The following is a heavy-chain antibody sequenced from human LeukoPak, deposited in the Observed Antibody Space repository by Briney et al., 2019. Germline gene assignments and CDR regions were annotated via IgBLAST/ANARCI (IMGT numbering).Heavy chain of an antibody. CDR3: ARGCLATYYYDSSRYYMDV. Sequence: PSETLSLTCAVYGGSFSGYYWSWIRQPPGKGLEWIGEINHSGSTNYNPSLKSRVTISVDTSKNQFSLKLSSVTAADTAVYYCARGCLATYYYDSSRYYMDVWGKGTTVTVSS. CDR1: GGSFSGYY. J-gene: IGHJ6*03. D-gene: IGHD3-22*01. CDR2: INHSGST. V-gene: IGHV4-34*01.